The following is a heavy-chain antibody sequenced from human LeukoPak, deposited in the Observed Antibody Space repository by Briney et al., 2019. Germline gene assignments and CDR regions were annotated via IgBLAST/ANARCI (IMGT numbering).Heavy chain of an antibody. CDR1: GGSFSGYY. J-gene: IGHJ3*02. CDR3: ASTYYYGSGSYYTLDAFDI. CDR2: INHSGST. D-gene: IGHD3-10*01. Sequence: SETLSLTCAVYGGSFSGYYWSWIRQPPGKGLEWIGEINHSGSTNYNPSLKSRVTISVDTSKNQFSLKLSSVTAADTAVYYCASTYYYGSGSYYTLDAFDIWGQGTMVTVSS. V-gene: IGHV4-34*01.